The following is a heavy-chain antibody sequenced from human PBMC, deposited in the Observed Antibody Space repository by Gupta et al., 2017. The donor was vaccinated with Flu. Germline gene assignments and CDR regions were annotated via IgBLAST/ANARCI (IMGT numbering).Heavy chain of an antibody. CDR2: INPNSGGT. CDR3: ARSARGQWLVMDYYGMDV. V-gene: IGHV1-2*02. CDR1: GYTFTGYY. Sequence: QVQLVQSGAEVKKPGASVKVSCKASGYTFTGYYMHWVRQAPGQGLEWMGWINPNSGGTNYAQKFQGRVTMTRDTSISTAYMELSRLRSDDTAVYYCARSARGQWLVMDYYGMDVWGQGTTVTVSS. J-gene: IGHJ6*02. D-gene: IGHD6-19*01.